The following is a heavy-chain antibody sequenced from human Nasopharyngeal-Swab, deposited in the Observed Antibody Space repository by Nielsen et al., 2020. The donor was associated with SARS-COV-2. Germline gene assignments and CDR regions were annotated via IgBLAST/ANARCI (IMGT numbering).Heavy chain of an antibody. Sequence: GGSLRLSCAASGFTFSSYAMSWVRQAPGKGLEWVSAISGSGGSTYYADSVKGRFTISRDNSKNTLYLQMNSLRADDTVVYYCAKEATLGGVGDYYYMDVWGKGTTVTVSS. D-gene: IGHD3-16*01. V-gene: IGHV3-23*01. CDR2: ISGSGGST. CDR3: AKEATLGGVGDYYYMDV. J-gene: IGHJ6*03. CDR1: GFTFSSYA.